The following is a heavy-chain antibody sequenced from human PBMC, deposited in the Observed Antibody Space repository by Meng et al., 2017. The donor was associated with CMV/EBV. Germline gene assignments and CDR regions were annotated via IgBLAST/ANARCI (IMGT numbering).Heavy chain of an antibody. J-gene: IGHJ4*02. D-gene: IGHD1-26*01. CDR2: IIPIFGTA. CDR1: GGTFSSYA. CDR3: ARERGSGSYPFDY. V-gene: IGHV1-69*12. Sequence: VPLVAAGPAVKMPGPTVKVSCKCSGGTFSSYAISWVRQAPGQGLEWMGGIIPIFGTANYAQKFQGRVTITADESTSTAYMELSSLRPEDTAVYYCARERGSGSYPFDYWGQGTLVTVSS.